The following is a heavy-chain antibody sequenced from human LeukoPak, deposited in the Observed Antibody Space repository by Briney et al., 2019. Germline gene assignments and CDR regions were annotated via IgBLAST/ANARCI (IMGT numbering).Heavy chain of an antibody. CDR1: GGSISSYY. J-gene: IGHJ6*02. V-gene: IGHV4-59*01. CDR2: IYYSGST. Sequence: SETLSLTCTVSGGSISSYYWSWIRQPPGKGLEWIGFIYYSGSTSYNPSLKSRVTISVDTSKNQFSLKLTSVTTAGTAVYYCAREAVTGGSGSNYYYYGTDVWGQGTTVTVSS. CDR3: AREAVTGGSGSNYYYYGTDV. D-gene: IGHD3-10*01.